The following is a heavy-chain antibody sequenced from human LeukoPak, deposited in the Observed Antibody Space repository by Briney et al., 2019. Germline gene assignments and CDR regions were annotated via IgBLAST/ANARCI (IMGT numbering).Heavy chain of an antibody. CDR2: IYTSGST. CDR3: ASSPGLLDITGMDRWFDP. CDR1: GGSISSYY. D-gene: IGHD1-20*01. V-gene: IGHV4-4*07. Sequence: ASETLSLTCTVSGGSISSYYWSWIRQPAGKGLEWIGRIYTSGSTNYNPSLKSRVTMSVDTSKNQFSLKLSSVTAADTAVYYCASSPGLLDITGMDRWFDPWGQGTLVTVSS. J-gene: IGHJ5*02.